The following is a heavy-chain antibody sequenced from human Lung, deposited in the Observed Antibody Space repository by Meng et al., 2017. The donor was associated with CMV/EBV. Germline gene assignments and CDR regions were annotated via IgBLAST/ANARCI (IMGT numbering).Heavy chain of an antibody. CDR2: INTNTGNP. CDR3: ARLYCSGGSCYTIDY. Sequence: VQVVQCWSEFDKPGAIVKVSCKASGYTFTSYAMNWVRQAPGQGLEWMGWINTNTGNPTYAQGFTGRFVFSLDTSVSTAYLQISSLKAADTAVYYCARLYCSGGSCYTIDYWGQGTLVTVSS. D-gene: IGHD2-15*01. CDR1: GYTFTSYA. V-gene: IGHV7-4-1*02. J-gene: IGHJ4*02.